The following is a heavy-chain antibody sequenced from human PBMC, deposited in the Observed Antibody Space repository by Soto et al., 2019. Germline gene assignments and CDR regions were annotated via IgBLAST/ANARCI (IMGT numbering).Heavy chain of an antibody. D-gene: IGHD3-22*01. CDR3: ARARTYYYDSSGYPYYYYGMDV. V-gene: IGHV4-34*01. J-gene: IGHJ6*02. Sequence: SETLSLTCAVYGGSFSGYYWSWIRQPPGKGLEWIGEINHSGSTNYNPSLKSRVTISVDTSKNQFSLKLSSVTAADTAVYYCARARTYYYDSSGYPYYYYGMDVWGQGTTVTVS. CDR2: INHSGST. CDR1: GGSFSGYY.